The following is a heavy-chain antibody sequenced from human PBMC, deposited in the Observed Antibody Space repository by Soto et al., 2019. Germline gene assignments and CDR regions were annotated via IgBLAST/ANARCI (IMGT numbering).Heavy chain of an antibody. V-gene: IGHV4-31*03. CDR1: GGSISSGTYY. D-gene: IGHD2-8*01. CDR3: ARGNGYYFDY. Sequence: QVQLQESGPGLVKPSETLSLTCTVSGGSISSGTYYWSWFRQHPGKGLEWIGYIYYSGSTYYNPSLESRVTLSIDTSKNQFSLKLSSVTAADTAMYYCARGNGYYFDYWGQGTLVTVSS. J-gene: IGHJ4*02. CDR2: IYYSGST.